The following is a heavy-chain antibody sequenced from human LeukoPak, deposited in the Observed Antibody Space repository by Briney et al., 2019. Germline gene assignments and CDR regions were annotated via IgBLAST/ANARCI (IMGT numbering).Heavy chain of an antibody. J-gene: IGHJ6*02. CDR2: INHSGST. CDR1: GGSFSGYY. Sequence: SETLSLTRAVYGGSFSGYYWSWIRQPPGKGLEWIGEINHSGSTNYNPSLKSRVTISVDTSKNQFSLKLSSVTAADTAVYYCARGRYYDFWSGPYYYGMDVWGQGTTVTVSS. CDR3: ARGRYYDFWSGPYYYGMDV. V-gene: IGHV4-34*01. D-gene: IGHD3-3*01.